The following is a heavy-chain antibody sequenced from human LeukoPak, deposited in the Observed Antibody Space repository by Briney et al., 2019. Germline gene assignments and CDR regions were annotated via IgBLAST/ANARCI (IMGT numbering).Heavy chain of an antibody. CDR1: GGTFSSYA. Sequence: ASVKVSCKASGGTFSSYAISWVRQAPGQGLEWMGRIIPILGIANYAQKFQGRVTITADKSTSTAYMELSSLRSEDTAVYYCARDSAVAGPGGYWGQGTLVTVSS. V-gene: IGHV1-69*04. J-gene: IGHJ4*02. CDR3: ARDSAVAGPGGY. D-gene: IGHD6-19*01. CDR2: IIPILGIA.